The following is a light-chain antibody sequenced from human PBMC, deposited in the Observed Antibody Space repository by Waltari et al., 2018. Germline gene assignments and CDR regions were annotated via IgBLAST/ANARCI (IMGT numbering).Light chain of an antibody. CDR2: WAS. CDR1: QSLLYNSNDKNY. J-gene: IGKJ1*01. CDR3: QQYYSRRT. V-gene: IGKV4-1*01. Sequence: DIVMTQSPDSLAVSLGERVTINCKSSQSLLYNSNDKNYLAWYQQKPGQPPKQLFYWASTGHSGFLDRFSGSGSATDFTLTISSLQAEDVAVDYCQQYYSRRTFGQGTRVEIK.